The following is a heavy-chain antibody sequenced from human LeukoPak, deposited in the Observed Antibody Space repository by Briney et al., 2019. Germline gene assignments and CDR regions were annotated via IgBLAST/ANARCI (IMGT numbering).Heavy chain of an antibody. Sequence: PGGSLRLSCVASGFTFGKYWMSWVRQAPGKGLEWVANIKLDGSEKNYVDSVKGRFTISRDNTKNSLYLQMNSLRAEDTAVFYCARGSGSYSFNLLGFDPWGQGTLVTVSS. CDR2: IKLDGSEK. J-gene: IGHJ5*02. V-gene: IGHV3-7*03. CDR3: ARGSGSYSFNLLGFDP. CDR1: GFTFGKYW. D-gene: IGHD1-26*01.